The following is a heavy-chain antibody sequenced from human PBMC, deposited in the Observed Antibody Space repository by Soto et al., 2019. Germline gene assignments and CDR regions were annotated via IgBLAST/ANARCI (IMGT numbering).Heavy chain of an antibody. V-gene: IGHV3-23*01. D-gene: IGHD2-15*01. J-gene: IGHJ4*02. CDR1: GFTFSSYA. CDR3: AKRRGAGGHFDY. CDR2: VSIGGNT. Sequence: PGGSLRLSCAASGFTFSSYAMGWVRQGPGKGLEWVAVVSIGGNTHYADSVRGRFTISRDNSKNTLSLQMNSLTAEDTAVYFCAKRRGAGGHFDYWGQGALVTVSS.